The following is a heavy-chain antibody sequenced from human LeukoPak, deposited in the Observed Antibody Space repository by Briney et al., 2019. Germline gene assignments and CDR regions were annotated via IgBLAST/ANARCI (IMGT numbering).Heavy chain of an antibody. CDR2: INPSGGST. V-gene: IGHV1-46*01. J-gene: IGHJ4*02. CDR3: ARSRLLLDY. Sequence: ASVKVSCKASGYTFITYYMHWVRQAPGQGLEWMGIINPSGGSTSYAQKFQGRVTMTGDTSTSTAYMELSSLRSEDTAVYYCARSRLLLDYWGQGTLVTVSS. D-gene: IGHD2-21*02. CDR1: GYTFITYY.